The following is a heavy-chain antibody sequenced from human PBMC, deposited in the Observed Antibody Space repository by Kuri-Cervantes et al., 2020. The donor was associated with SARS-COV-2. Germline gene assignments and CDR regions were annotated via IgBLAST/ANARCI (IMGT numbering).Heavy chain of an antibody. Sequence: LRLSCTVSGGSISSASYHWNWIRQPAGKRLEWIGRVYVSGTTSYNPSLKSRFTISTDTSRNQFSLRLNSVTAADTAVYYCARDRKTVGWYFDLWGRGTLVTVSS. V-gene: IGHV4-61*02. D-gene: IGHD4-11*01. CDR3: ARDRKTVGWYFDL. CDR1: GGSISSASYH. J-gene: IGHJ2*01. CDR2: VYVSGTT.